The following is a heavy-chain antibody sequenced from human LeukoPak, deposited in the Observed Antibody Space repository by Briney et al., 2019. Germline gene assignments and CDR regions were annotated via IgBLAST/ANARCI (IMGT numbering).Heavy chain of an antibody. D-gene: IGHD3-10*01. CDR1: GFSFSSYS. CDR3: ARGASYGSGSHYYFDY. CDR2: ISSSGNPI. Sequence: PGGSLRLSCAASGFSFSSYSMNWARQAPGKGLEWISYISSSGNPINYADSVEGRFTISRDNAKNSLYLQMNSLRAEDTAIYYCARGASYGSGSHYYFDYWGQGTLVTVSS. J-gene: IGHJ4*02. V-gene: IGHV3-48*01.